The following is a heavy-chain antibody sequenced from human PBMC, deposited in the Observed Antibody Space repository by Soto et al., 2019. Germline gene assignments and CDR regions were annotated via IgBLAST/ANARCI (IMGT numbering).Heavy chain of an antibody. CDR1: GGTFSSYT. CDR2: IIPILGIA. V-gene: IGHV1-69*02. Sequence: QVQLVQSGAEVTKPGSSVKVSCKASGGTFSSYTISWVRQAPGQGLEWMGRIIPILGIANYAQKFQGRVTITADKSTSTAYMELSSLRSEDTAVYYCARAKTGCSGGSCYSYFDYWGQGTLVTVSS. J-gene: IGHJ4*02. CDR3: ARAKTGCSGGSCYSYFDY. D-gene: IGHD2-15*01.